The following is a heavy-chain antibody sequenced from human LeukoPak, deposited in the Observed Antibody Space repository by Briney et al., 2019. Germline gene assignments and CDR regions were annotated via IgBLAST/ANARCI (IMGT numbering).Heavy chain of an antibody. CDR2: ISSSSSTI. Sequence: PGGSLRLSCAASGFTFSSYSMNWVRQAPGKGLEWVSYISSSSSTIYYADSVKGRFTISRDNAKNSLYLQMNSLRAEDTAVYYCARVRGVLDYWGQGTLVTVSS. CDR3: ARVRGVLDY. V-gene: IGHV3-48*01. CDR1: GFTFSSYS. D-gene: IGHD3-10*01. J-gene: IGHJ4*02.